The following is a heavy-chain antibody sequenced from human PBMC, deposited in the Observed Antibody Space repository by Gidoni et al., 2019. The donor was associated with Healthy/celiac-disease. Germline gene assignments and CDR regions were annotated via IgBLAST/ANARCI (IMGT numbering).Heavy chain of an antibody. CDR3: ASSAIPAAMAWFDP. J-gene: IGHJ5*02. D-gene: IGHD2-2*01. CDR2: IIPILGIA. V-gene: IGHV1-69*04. CDR1: GGTFSSYA. Sequence: QVQLVQSGAAVKKAGSSVKVHSKASGGTFSSYAISWVRQAPGQGLGGRGRIIPILGIASYAQKFQGRVTTTADKATSPAYMELSSLRSEDTAVYSCASSAIPAAMAWFDPWGQGTLVTVSS.